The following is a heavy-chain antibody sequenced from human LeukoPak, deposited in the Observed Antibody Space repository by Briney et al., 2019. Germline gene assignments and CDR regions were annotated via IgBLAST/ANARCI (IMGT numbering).Heavy chain of an antibody. J-gene: IGHJ4*02. CDR2: INWNGGST. CDR1: GFTFDDYG. V-gene: IGHV3-20*04. Sequence: TGGSLRLSCAASGFTFDDYGMSWVRQAPGKGLEWVSGINWNGGSTGYADSVKGRFTISRDNSKNTLYLQMNSLRAEDTAVYYCAKGKVVPATIYDYWGQGTLVTVSS. D-gene: IGHD2-2*02. CDR3: AKGKVVPATIYDY.